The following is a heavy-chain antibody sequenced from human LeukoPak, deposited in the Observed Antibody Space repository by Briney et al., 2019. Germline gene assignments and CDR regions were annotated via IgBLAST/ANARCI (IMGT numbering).Heavy chain of an antibody. CDR2: ISAYNGNT. J-gene: IGHJ4*02. D-gene: IGHD3-9*01. V-gene: IGHV1-18*01. Sequence: SVKVSCKASGYTFTSYGISWVRQAPGQGLEWMGWISAYNGNTNYAQKLQGRVTMTTDTSTSTAYMELRSLRSDDTAVYYCARDRSYDILTGYYLFDYWGQGTLVTVSS. CDR1: GYTFTSYG. CDR3: ARDRSYDILTGYYLFDY.